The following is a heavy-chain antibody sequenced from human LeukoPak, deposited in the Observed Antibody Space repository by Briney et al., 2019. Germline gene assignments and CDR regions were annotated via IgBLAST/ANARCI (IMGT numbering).Heavy chain of an antibody. Sequence: GASVKVSCKASGYTFTSYDISWVRQAPGQGLEWMGWISAYNGNTNYAQKLQGRVTMTTDTSTSTAYMELRSLRSDDTAVYYCARVIAAAGYYYYYYYMDVWGKGTTVTVSS. CDR2: ISAYNGNT. V-gene: IGHV1-18*01. J-gene: IGHJ6*03. CDR3: ARVIAAAGYYYYYYYMDV. D-gene: IGHD6-13*01. CDR1: GYTFTSYD.